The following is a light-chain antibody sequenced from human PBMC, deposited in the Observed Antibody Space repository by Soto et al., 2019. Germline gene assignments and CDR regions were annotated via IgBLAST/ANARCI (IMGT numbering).Light chain of an antibody. CDR1: ILAKRY. CDR3: YSAADNLVV. Sequence: SYELTQPSSVSVSPGQTARITCSGDILAKRYVRWFQQKPGQAHVLVIYKHTIRPSGIPERFSGSNSGTTVILTISGAQVEDEADYYCYSAADNLVVFGGGTKVTVL. J-gene: IGLJ2*01. V-gene: IGLV3-27*01. CDR2: KHT.